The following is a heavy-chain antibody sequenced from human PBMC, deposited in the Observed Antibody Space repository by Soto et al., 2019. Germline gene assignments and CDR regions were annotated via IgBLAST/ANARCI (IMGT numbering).Heavy chain of an antibody. CDR3: AGDQYYDSSGYYYGPGWYLDL. V-gene: IGHV3-74*01. CDR2: INSDGSRT. D-gene: IGHD3-22*01. CDR1: GFIFSNYW. J-gene: IGHJ2*01. Sequence: GGSLRLSCAASGFIFSNYWIHWVRQAPGKGLVWVSHINSDGSRTSYADSVKGRFTISRDNAKNTLYLQMNSLRAEDTAVYYCAGDQYYDSSGYYYGPGWYLDLWGRGTLVTVSS.